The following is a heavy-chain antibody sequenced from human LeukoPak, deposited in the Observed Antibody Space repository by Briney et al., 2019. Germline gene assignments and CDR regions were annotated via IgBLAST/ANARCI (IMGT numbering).Heavy chain of an antibody. CDR2: INPNNGGT. V-gene: IGHV1-2*02. Sequence: GASVKVSCKASGYTFTGYYLHWVRQAPRQGPEWMGWINPNNGGTYSVQKFQGRITMTRDTSISTAYMELSRLRSDDTAVYYCARGEWLVHYVDYWGQGTLVTVSS. CDR3: ARGEWLVHYVDY. CDR1: GYTFTGYY. D-gene: IGHD6-19*01. J-gene: IGHJ4*02.